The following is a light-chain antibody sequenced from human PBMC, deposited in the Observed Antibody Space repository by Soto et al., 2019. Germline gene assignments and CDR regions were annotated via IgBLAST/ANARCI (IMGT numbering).Light chain of an antibody. CDR2: DAS. CDR1: QSVSSSY. Sequence: EIVLTQSQGTLSLSTGERATLSCRASQSVSSSYLAWYKPKPGQDHRLLIYDASRRATGITDRFSGSGSGTDFTLTISRLEPEDLAEYYCHQYGTSPKTFGHGTKVAIK. CDR3: HQYGTSPKT. V-gene: IGKV3-20*01. J-gene: IGKJ1*01.